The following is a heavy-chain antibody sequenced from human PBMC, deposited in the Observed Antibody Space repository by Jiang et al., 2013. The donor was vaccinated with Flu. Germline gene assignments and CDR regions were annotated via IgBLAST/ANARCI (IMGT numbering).Heavy chain of an antibody. CDR1: GYSFTSYW. Sequence: LRISCKGSGYSFTSYWIGWVRQMPGKAWSGWGSSILVTLIPDIVRPSKAQVTMSADQSISTAHLQWSSLKASDTAMYYCVRRSAGTYHTNGYYYAAFDIWGQGTMVTVSS. CDR2: SILVTLIP. D-gene: IGHD3-22*01. V-gene: IGHV5-51*01. J-gene: IGHJ3*02. CDR3: VRRSAGTYHTNGYYYAAFDI.